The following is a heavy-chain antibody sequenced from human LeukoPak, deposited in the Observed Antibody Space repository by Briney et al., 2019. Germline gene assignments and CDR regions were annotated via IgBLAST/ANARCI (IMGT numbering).Heavy chain of an antibody. CDR1: GGSISSGGYY. D-gene: IGHD6-13*01. Sequence: PSETLSLTCTVSGGSISSGGYYWSWIRQPPGKGLEWIGEINHSGSTNYNPSLKSRVTISVDTSKNQFSLKLSSVTAADTAVYYCARGGRYSSSWGQGTLVTVSS. J-gene: IGHJ4*02. CDR3: ARGGRYSSS. CDR2: INHSGST. V-gene: IGHV4-39*07.